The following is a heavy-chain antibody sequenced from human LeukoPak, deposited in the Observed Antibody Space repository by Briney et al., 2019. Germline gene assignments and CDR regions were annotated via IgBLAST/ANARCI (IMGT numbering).Heavy chain of an antibody. D-gene: IGHD3-10*01. CDR1: GFTFSSYA. CDR3: AKDPYYYGSGVDY. J-gene: IGHJ4*02. CDR2: ISYDGSNK. V-gene: IGHV3-30-3*01. Sequence: GRSLRLSCAASGFTFSSYAMHWVRQAPGKGLEWVAVISYDGSNKYYADSVKGRFTISRDNAKNSLYLQMNSLRAEDTAVYYCAKDPYYYGSGVDYWGQGTLVTVSS.